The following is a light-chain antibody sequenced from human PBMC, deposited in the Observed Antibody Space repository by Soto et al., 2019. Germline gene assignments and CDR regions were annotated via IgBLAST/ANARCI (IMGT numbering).Light chain of an antibody. CDR3: SSYTSSSTLVV. Sequence: QSALTQPASVSGSPGQSITISCTGTSSDVGGYYYVSWYQQYPGKAPKLMIYDVSTRPSGVSNRFSGSKSGNTASLTISGLQAEDEADYYCSSYTSSSTLVVFGGGTKLTVL. V-gene: IGLV2-14*01. J-gene: IGLJ2*01. CDR2: DVS. CDR1: SSDVGGYYY.